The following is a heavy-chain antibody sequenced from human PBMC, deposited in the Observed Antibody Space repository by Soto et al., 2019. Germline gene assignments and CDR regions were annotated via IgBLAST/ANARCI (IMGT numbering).Heavy chain of an antibody. CDR2: IYSNGNT. CDR3: AGDSSGYYSPYY. J-gene: IGHJ4*02. Sequence: GGSLRLSCVVSGFTVSRNYMSWVRQAPGKGLEWVSIIYSNGNTYYADSVKGRFTISRDNSKNTLYLQMNSLRAEDTAVYYCAGDSSGYYSPYYWGQGTLVTVSS. V-gene: IGHV3-66*01. CDR1: GFTVSRNY. D-gene: IGHD6-19*01.